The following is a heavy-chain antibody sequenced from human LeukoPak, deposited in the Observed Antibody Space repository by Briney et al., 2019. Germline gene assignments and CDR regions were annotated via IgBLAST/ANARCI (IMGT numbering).Heavy chain of an antibody. J-gene: IGHJ4*02. V-gene: IGHV3-7*01. CDR1: GFIFRSYW. Sequence: GGSLRLSCAASGFIFRSYWMSWVRQAPGKGLEWVANIQQDGSVQYYVDSVKGRFTISRDNAKNSLYLQMNSLSAEDTAVYYCATHDVLTGYPYSDFWGQGTLVAVSS. D-gene: IGHD3-9*01. CDR2: IQQDGSVQ. CDR3: ATHDVLTGYPYSDF.